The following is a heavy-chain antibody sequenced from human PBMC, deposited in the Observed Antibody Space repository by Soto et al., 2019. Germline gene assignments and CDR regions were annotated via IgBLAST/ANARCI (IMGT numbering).Heavy chain of an antibody. Sequence: QVQLVQSGAEVKKPGSSVTVSCTASGGTFSSYTISWVRQAPGQGLEWMGRIIPIPGIANYAQKFQGRVTITADKSTSTAYMELSSLRSEDTAVYYCARDQAAAVDYYYGMDVWGQGTTVTVSS. CDR3: ARDQAAAVDYYYGMDV. CDR1: GGTFSSYT. J-gene: IGHJ6*02. CDR2: IIPIPGIA. D-gene: IGHD6-13*01. V-gene: IGHV1-69*08.